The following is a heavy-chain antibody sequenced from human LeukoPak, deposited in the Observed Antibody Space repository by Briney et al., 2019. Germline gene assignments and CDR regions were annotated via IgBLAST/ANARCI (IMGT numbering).Heavy chain of an antibody. CDR3: ARALGYCSSTSCSIDAFDI. CDR2: IIPIFGTA. J-gene: IGHJ3*02. CDR1: GGTFSSYA. V-gene: IGHV1-69*05. Sequence: SVKVSCKASGGTFSSYAISWVRQAPGQGLEWMGGIIPIFGTANYAQKFQGRVTITTDESTSTAYMELSSLRSEDTAVYYCARALGYCSSTSCSIDAFDIWGQGTMVTVSS. D-gene: IGHD2-2*01.